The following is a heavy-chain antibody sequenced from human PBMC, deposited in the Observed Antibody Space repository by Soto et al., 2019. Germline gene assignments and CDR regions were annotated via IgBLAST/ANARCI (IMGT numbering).Heavy chain of an antibody. CDR3: ANVPIWSGGYSCYTEGFDS. V-gene: IGHV3-23*01. D-gene: IGHD2-8*02. Sequence: PXGSLRLSCVASGFGFSDYAMSWVRQAPGKGLEWVSAISAGGVDTYYADSVKGRFTVSRANSKNTLYLQMNSLRAEDTAIYYCANVPIWSGGYSCYTEGFDSWGQGTLVTVSS. J-gene: IGHJ4*02. CDR1: GFGFSDYA. CDR2: ISAGGVDT.